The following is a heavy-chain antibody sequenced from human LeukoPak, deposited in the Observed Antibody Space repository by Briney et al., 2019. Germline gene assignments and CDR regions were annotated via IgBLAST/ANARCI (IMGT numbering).Heavy chain of an antibody. CDR3: ARDRWGGSAYPSYYYNYMDV. D-gene: IGHD2-15*01. V-gene: IGHV3-74*01. CDR2: INSDVSNT. Sequence: GGSLRLSCAASGFTLSSYWVHWVRQAPGKGLVWVSRINSDVSNTNYADSVEGRFTISRDNAKNTPYLQMNRLRGEDTAVYSCARDRWGGSAYPSYYYNYMDVWGKGTTVTVSS. CDR1: GFTLSSYW. J-gene: IGHJ6*03.